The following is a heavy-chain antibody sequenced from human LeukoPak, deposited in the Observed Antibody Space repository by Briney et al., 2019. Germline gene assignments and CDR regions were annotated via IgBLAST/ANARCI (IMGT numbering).Heavy chain of an antibody. Sequence: SETLSLTCTVSGGSISSFYWSWIRQPPGKGLGCIGYISYSGSTNYNPSLKSRVTISVDTSKNQFSLKLSSVTAADTAVYYCARYGGYYFDYWGQGTLVTVSS. CDR3: ARYGGYYFDY. J-gene: IGHJ4*02. V-gene: IGHV4-59*08. CDR2: ISYSGST. CDR1: GGSISSFY. D-gene: IGHD3-16*01.